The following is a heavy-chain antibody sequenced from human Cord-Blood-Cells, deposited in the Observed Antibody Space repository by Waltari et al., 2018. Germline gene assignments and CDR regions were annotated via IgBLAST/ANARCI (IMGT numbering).Heavy chain of an antibody. V-gene: IGHV4-61*01. D-gene: IGHD2-2*01. CDR3: VRDRGYCSSTSCYDYFDY. J-gene: IGHJ4*02. CDR1: GGSVSSGSYH. Sequence: QVQLQESGPGLVKPSETLSLTCTVSGGSVSSGSYHWSWLRQPPGKGLEWIGYIDYSGSTNYNPSLKSRVTISVDTSKNQFSLKLSSVTAADTAVYYCVRDRGYCSSTSCYDYFDYWGQGTLVTVSS. CDR2: IDYSGST.